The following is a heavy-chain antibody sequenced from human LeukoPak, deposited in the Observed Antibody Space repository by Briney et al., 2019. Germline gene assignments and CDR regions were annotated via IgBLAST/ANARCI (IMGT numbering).Heavy chain of an antibody. V-gene: IGHV4-59*01. CDR3: ARGGYSSSLGY. Sequence: PSETLSLTCTVSGGSISSYYWSWIRQPPGKGLEWIGYIYYSGSTNYNPSHKSRVTISVDTSKNQFSLKLSSVTAADTAVYYCARGGYSSSLGYWGQGTLVTVSS. D-gene: IGHD6-6*01. J-gene: IGHJ4*02. CDR2: IYYSGST. CDR1: GGSISSYY.